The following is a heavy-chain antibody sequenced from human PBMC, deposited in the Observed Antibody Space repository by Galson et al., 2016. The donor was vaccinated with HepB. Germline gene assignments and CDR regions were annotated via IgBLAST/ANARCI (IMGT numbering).Heavy chain of an antibody. V-gene: IGHV3-33*01. Sequence: SLRLSCAASGFTFSEYGMHWVRQAPGKGLEWVAVTWHDGSKNYYADSVKGRFTISRDNSKNTLYLQMISLTAEDTAVYYCARESEFYLSMDVWGKGTTVIVSS. CDR3: ARESEFYLSMDV. D-gene: IGHD1-14*01. J-gene: IGHJ6*03. CDR2: TWHDGSKN. CDR1: GFTFSEYG.